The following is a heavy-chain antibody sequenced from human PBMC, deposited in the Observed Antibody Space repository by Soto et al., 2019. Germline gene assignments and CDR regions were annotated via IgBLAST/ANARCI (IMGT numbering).Heavy chain of an antibody. V-gene: IGHV4-31*03. D-gene: IGHD3-16*01. CDR1: GDSIRGGGHY. CDR3: ARDTGLAPTVWGY. J-gene: IGHJ4*03. Sequence: QVQLQESGPGLVKPSQTLSLTCSVSGDSIRGGGHYWNWIRQFPGKGLEWFGYVYHIGSTHYNPSLRGRRSISIYAYKNQFSLRLISVTAAASALYFCARDTGLAPTVWGYWGHGNQVTVSS. CDR2: VYHIGST.